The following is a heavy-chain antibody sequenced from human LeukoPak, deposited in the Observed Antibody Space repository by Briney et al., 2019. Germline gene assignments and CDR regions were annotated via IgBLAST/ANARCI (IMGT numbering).Heavy chain of an antibody. CDR1: GFTFNSYA. J-gene: IGHJ4*02. V-gene: IGHV3-23*01. Sequence: GGSLRLSCAASGFTFNSYAMSWVRQAPGKGLEWVSGISGSGGSTYYADSVKGRFTISRDNPKNTLYLQMNSLRAEDTAVYYCARTHGTLTGTGFDYWGQGTLVTVSS. CDR2: ISGSGGST. CDR3: ARTHGTLTGTGFDY. D-gene: IGHD1-20*01.